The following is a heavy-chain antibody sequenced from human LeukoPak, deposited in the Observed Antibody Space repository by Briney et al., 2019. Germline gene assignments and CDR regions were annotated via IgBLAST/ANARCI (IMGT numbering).Heavy chain of an antibody. CDR3: ARGAAAAGMWFDY. J-gene: IGHJ4*02. V-gene: IGHV3-30*01. D-gene: IGHD6-13*01. CDR2: ISYDGSNK. Sequence: GGSLRLSCAASGLTFSSYAMHWVRQAPGKGLEWVAVISYDGSNKYYADSVKGRFTISRDNSKNTLYLQMNSLRAEDTAVYYCARGAAAAGMWFDYWGQGTLVTVSS. CDR1: GLTFSSYA.